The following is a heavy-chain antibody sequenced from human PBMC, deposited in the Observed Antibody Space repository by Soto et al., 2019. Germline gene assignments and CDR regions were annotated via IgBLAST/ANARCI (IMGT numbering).Heavy chain of an antibody. CDR2: MNPNSGNT. Sequence: ASVKVSCKASGYTFTSYDINWVRQATGQGLEWMGWMNPNSGNTGYAQKFQGRVTMTRNTSISTAYMELSSLRSEDTAVYYCARVPFGWSDYSFFHYYMDVWGKGTTVTVSS. J-gene: IGHJ6*03. CDR1: GYTFTSYD. V-gene: IGHV1-8*01. CDR3: ARVPFGWSDYSFFHYYMDV. D-gene: IGHD3-3*01.